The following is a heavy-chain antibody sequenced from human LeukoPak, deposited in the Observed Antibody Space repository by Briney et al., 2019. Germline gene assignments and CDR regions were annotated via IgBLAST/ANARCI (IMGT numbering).Heavy chain of an antibody. Sequence: PSETLSLTCTVSGYSISSGYYWGWIRQPPGKGLEWIGSIYHSGSTYYNPSLKSRVTISVDTPKNQFSLKLSSVTAADMAVYYCARGRDGGDDYSNYVRSLGWFDPWGQGTLVTVSS. CDR1: GYSISSGYY. V-gene: IGHV4-38-2*02. CDR2: IYHSGST. J-gene: IGHJ5*02. D-gene: IGHD4-11*01. CDR3: ARGRDGGDDYSNYVRSLGWFDP.